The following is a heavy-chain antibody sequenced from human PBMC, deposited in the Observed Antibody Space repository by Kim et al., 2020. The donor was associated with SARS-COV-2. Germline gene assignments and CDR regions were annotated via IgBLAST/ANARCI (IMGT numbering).Heavy chain of an antibody. CDR3: ARGGAYSGSYFGY. J-gene: IGHJ4*02. Sequence: YNPSLKGRVTISVDTSNNQFSLKLTSVTAADTAVYYCARGGAYSGSYFGYWGQGTLVTVSS. V-gene: IGHV4-39*07. D-gene: IGHD1-26*01.